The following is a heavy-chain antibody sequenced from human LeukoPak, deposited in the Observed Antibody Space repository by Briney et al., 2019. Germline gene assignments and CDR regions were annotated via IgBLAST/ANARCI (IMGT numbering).Heavy chain of an antibody. CDR2: ISSSSSTI. V-gene: IGHV3-48*02. CDR1: GFTFSSYN. Sequence: PGGSLRLSCAASGFTFSSYNMNGVRQAPGKGLEWVSYISSSSSTIYYADSVKGRFTISRDNAKNSLYLQMNGLRDEDTAVYYCARQATSDSYYCCGMDVWGQGTTVTVSS. CDR3: ARQATSDSYYCCGMDV. J-gene: IGHJ6*02.